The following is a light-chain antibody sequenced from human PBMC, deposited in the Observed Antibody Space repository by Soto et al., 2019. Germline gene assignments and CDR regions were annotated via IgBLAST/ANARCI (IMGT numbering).Light chain of an antibody. V-gene: IGKV3-20*01. CDR1: QSVSNNY. CDR2: GAS. Sequence: EIVLTQSPGTLSLSPGERATLSCRASQSVSNNYLAWYQQKPGQAPRLLIYGASNRAPGIPDRFSGSGSGTDFTLAISSLQPEDFATYYCQQSYSTPRTFGQGTKVDI. CDR3: QQSYSTPRT. J-gene: IGKJ1*01.